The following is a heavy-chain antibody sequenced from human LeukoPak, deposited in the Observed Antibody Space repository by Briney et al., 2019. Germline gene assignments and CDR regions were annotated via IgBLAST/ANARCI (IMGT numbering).Heavy chain of an antibody. J-gene: IGHJ4*02. CDR1: GGSVSSDSYY. CDR3: ARGGITFGGVIAHLDN. CDR2: IYYSGST. V-gene: IGHV4-61*01. D-gene: IGHD3-16*02. Sequence: SETLSLTCTVSGGSVSSDSYYWSWIRQPPGKGLEWIGYIYYSGSTNYNPSLKSRVTISVDTSKNQFSLKLSSVTAADTAVYYCARGGITFGGVIAHLDNWGQGTLVTVSS.